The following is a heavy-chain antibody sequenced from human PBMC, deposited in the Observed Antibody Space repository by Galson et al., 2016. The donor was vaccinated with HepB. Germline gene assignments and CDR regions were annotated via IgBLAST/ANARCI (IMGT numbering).Heavy chain of an antibody. J-gene: IGHJ6*02. CDR1: GFTFDDYT. D-gene: IGHD3-10*01. V-gene: IGHV3-43*01. Sequence: SLRLSCAASGFTFDDYTMHWVRQAPGKGLEWVSLISWDGRSPDYADSVKGRFTISRDNRKNSLYLQMNSLRSGDTALYYCGKDWGSLWESSGKGMDVWGQGTTVTVSS. CDR2: ISWDGRSP. CDR3: GKDWGSLWESSGKGMDV.